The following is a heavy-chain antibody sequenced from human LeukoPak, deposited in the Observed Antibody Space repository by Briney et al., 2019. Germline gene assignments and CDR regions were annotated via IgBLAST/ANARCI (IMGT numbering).Heavy chain of an antibody. D-gene: IGHD3-10*01. Sequence: PGGSLRLSCAASGFTFDDHGMSWVRQAPGKGLEWVSGINWNGGSTGYADSVKGRFTISRDNAKNSLYLQMNSLRAEDTALYYCARASYGSGSYYNVPFDYWGQGTLVTVSS. V-gene: IGHV3-20*04. J-gene: IGHJ4*02. CDR2: INWNGGST. CDR3: ARASYGSGSYYNVPFDY. CDR1: GFTFDDHG.